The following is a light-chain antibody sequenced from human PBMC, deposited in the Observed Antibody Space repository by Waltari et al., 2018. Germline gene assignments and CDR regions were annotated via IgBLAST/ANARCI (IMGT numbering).Light chain of an antibody. Sequence: EIVLTQSPGTLSLSPGERATLSCRASQSISNNYVGWYQQHPGQAPRLLIYSASRRATGIPDRFSGSGSGTDFTLTITRLEPEDFAVYYCQQYGGSPRTFDQGTRVDVK. CDR1: QSISNNY. CDR2: SAS. J-gene: IGKJ1*01. CDR3: QQYGGSPRT. V-gene: IGKV3-20*01.